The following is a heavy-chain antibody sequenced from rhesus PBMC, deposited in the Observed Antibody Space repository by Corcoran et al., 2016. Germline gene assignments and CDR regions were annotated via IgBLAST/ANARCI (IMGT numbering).Heavy chain of an antibody. Sequence: QVQLQESGPGLVKPSETLSLTCAVSGGSISDDYYCSWIRQPPGKGLEWIGYIDGRVGGTNYNPALKNRVTISIDTSKNQFSLKLSSVTAADTAMYYCARGAGSNYGNDDFDYWGQGVLVTVSS. CDR3: ARGAGSNYGNDDFDY. V-gene: IGHV4-106*01. J-gene: IGHJ4*01. D-gene: IGHD4-29*01. CDR2: IDGRVGGT. CDR1: GGSISDDYY.